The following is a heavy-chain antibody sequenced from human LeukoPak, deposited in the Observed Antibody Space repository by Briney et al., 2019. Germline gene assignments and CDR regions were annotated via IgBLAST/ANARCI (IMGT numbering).Heavy chain of an antibody. J-gene: IGHJ4*02. Sequence: SETLSLTCTVHGGSFSGYHGTWIRQPPGKGLEWIGDINYRGSPDSNPSLKSRVTMSLDTSKKPFSLKLTSVTAADTAVYYCARGGYYDTSGFYITWGQGTLVTVSS. V-gene: IGHV4-34*01. CDR3: ARGGYYDTSGFYIT. CDR1: GGSFSGYH. D-gene: IGHD3-22*01. CDR2: INYRGSP.